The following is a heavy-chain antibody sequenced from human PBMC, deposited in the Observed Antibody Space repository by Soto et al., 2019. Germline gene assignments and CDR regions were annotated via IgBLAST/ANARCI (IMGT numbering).Heavy chain of an antibody. CDR3: AKDSPAGYYYMDV. CDR1: GFTFDDYA. J-gene: IGHJ6*03. Sequence: GGSLRLSCAASGFTFDDYAMHWVRQAPGKGLEWVSGISWNSGSIGYADSVKGRFTISRDNAKNSLYLQMNSLRAEDTALYYCAKDSPAGYYYMDVWGKGTTVTVSS. V-gene: IGHV3-9*01. CDR2: ISWNSGSI.